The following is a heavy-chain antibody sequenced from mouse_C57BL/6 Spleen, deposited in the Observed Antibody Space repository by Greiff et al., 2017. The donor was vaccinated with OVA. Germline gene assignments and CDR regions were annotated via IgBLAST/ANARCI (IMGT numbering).Heavy chain of an antibody. CDR2: IRLKSDNYAT. J-gene: IGHJ2*01. D-gene: IGHD2-3*01. CDR1: GFTFSNYW. CDR3: TLYDYSYDY. Sequence: EVQGVESGGGLVQPGGSMKLSCVASGFTFSNYWMNWVRQSPEKGLEWVAQIRLKSDNYATHYAESVKGRFTISRDDSKSSVYLQMNNLRAEDTGIYYCTLYDYSYDYWGQGTTLTVSS. V-gene: IGHV6-3*01.